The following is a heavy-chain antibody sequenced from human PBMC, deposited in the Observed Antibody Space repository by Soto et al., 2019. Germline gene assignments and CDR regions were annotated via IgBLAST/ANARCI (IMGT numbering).Heavy chain of an antibody. D-gene: IGHD7-27*01. V-gene: IGHV4-30-4*01. Sequence: SETLCLTCTVSGGSIISAAYCWSWIRQSPDKGLEWIGHIYDGGTTYSSPSLKGRVTISADTSETQFSLKLSSVSAADTAVYYCARGPSGDKIXYWGQGIQVXVSS. CDR2: IYDGGTT. CDR1: GGSIISAAYC. CDR3: ARGPSGDKIXY. J-gene: IGHJ4*02.